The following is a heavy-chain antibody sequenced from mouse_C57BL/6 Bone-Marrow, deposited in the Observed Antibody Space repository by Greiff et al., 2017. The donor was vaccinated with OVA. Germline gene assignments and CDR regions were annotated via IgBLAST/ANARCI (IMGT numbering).Heavy chain of an antibody. V-gene: IGHV1-81*01. CDR1: GYTFTSYG. D-gene: IGHD1-1*01. Sequence: QVQLQQSGAELARPGASVKLSCKASGYTFTSYGISWVKQRTGQGLEWIGEIYPRSGNTYYNEKFKGKATLTADKSSSTAYMELRSLTSEDSAVYFFARRGITTVPSWYFDVWGTGTTVTVSS. J-gene: IGHJ1*03. CDR3: ARRGITTVPSWYFDV. CDR2: IYPRSGNT.